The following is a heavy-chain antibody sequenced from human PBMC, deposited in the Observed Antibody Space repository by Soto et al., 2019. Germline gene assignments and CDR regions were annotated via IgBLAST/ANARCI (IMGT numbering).Heavy chain of an antibody. V-gene: IGHV1-18*01. CDR3: ARAWSSSGWYSDAFDI. J-gene: IGHJ3*02. CDR1: GYTFTSYG. CDR2: ISAYNGNT. D-gene: IGHD6-19*01. Sequence: GASVKVSCKASGYTFTSYGISWVRQAPGQGLEWMGWISAYNGNTNYAQKLQGRVTMTTDTSTSTAYMELRSLRSDDTAVYYCARAWSSSGWYSDAFDIWGQGTMVTVSS.